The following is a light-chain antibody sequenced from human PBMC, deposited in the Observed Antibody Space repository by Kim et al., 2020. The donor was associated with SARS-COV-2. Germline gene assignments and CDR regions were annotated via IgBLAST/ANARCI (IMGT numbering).Light chain of an antibody. CDR1: SSDIRVNNF. J-gene: IGLJ2*01. V-gene: IGLV2-11*02. Sequence: SVTMACIETSSDIRVNNFVSWYQQNPGRAPKLMIFDVNKRPSGVPDRFSGSKSGNTASLTISGLQAEDEADYHCCSYAGSYSAIFGGGTQLTVL. CDR3: CSYAGSYSAI. CDR2: DVN.